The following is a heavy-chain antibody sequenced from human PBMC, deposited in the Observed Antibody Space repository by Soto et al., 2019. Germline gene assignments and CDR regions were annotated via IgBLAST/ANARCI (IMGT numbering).Heavy chain of an antibody. CDR1: GGSISSYY. V-gene: IGHV4-59*01. J-gene: IGHJ6*02. Sequence: SETLSLTCTVSGGSISSYYWSWIRQPPGKGLEWIGYIYYSGSTNYNPPLKSRVTISVDTSKNQFSLKLSSVTAADTAVYYCARGSHYDFWSGYKIFYYYGMDVWGQGTTVTVSS. CDR2: IYYSGST. D-gene: IGHD3-3*01. CDR3: ARGSHYDFWSGYKIFYYYGMDV.